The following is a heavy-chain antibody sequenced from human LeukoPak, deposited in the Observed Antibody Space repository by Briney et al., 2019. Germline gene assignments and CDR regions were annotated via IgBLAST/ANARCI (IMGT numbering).Heavy chain of an antibody. CDR2: IIPIFGTA. Sequence: ASVKVSCKASGGTFSSYAISWVRQAPGQGLEWMGGIIPIFGTANYAQKFQGRVTMTRDTSTSTVYMELSSLRSEDTAVYYCARGTVTTYVYYYYGMDVWGQGTTVTVSS. CDR3: ARGTVTTYVYYYYGMDV. J-gene: IGHJ6*02. D-gene: IGHD4-11*01. V-gene: IGHV1-69*05. CDR1: GGTFSSYA.